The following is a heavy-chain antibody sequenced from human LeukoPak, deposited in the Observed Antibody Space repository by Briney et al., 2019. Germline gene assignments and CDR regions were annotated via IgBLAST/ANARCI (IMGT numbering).Heavy chain of an antibody. J-gene: IGHJ4*02. CDR1: GGSIDSYY. D-gene: IGHD6-19*01. CDR3: ARGRTSGGYPHFDS. V-gene: IGHV4-59*01. Sequence: SETLSLTCTVSGGSIDSYYWTWIRRPPGKGLEWIAYIFYSASTNYNPSLKSRTTITVDTSKNQFSLKLRSVTAADMAVYYCARGRTSGGYPHFDSWGQGSRSPSPQ. CDR2: IFYSAST.